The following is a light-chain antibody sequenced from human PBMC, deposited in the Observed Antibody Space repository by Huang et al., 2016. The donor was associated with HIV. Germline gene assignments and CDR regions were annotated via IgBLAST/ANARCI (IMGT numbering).Light chain of an antibody. Sequence: EIVLTQSPATLSLSPGERATLSCRASQSVSSYLAWYQQKPGQAPRLLIYDASGTDFALTISSLEPEDFAVYYCQQRSNWPRMYTFGQGTKLEIK. CDR1: QSVSSY. J-gene: IGKJ2*01. CDR3: QQRSNWPRMYT. CDR2: DA. V-gene: IGKV3-11*01.